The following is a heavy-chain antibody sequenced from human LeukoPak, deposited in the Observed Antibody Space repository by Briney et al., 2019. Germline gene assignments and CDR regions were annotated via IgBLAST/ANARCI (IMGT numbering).Heavy chain of an antibody. Sequence: PSETLSLTCTVSGGSISSYCWSWIRQPPGKGLEWIGYIYYSGSTNYNPSLKSRVTISVDTSKNQFSLKLSSVTAADTAVYYCARDIGVMVPTSSYWYFDLWGRGTLVTVSS. CDR1: GGSISSYC. J-gene: IGHJ2*01. D-gene: IGHD2-15*01. CDR3: ARDIGVMVPTSSYWYFDL. CDR2: IYYSGST. V-gene: IGHV4-59*01.